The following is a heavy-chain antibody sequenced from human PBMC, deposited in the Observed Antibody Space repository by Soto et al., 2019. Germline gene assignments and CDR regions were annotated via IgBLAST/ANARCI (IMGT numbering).Heavy chain of an antibody. CDR1: GFPFSNYA. CDR3: AKVARGYTLQAFDV. V-gene: IGHV3-23*01. J-gene: IGHJ3*01. D-gene: IGHD5-18*01. Sequence: VQLLESGGGLVQPGGSLRLSCAASGFPFSNYAMSWVRQAPGKGLEWVSVISGSGGDTYYADSLEGRFTVSRDNSKDTLYLQLNSVRADDTAAYYCAKVARGYTLQAFDVWGQGTVVTVSS. CDR2: ISGSGGDT.